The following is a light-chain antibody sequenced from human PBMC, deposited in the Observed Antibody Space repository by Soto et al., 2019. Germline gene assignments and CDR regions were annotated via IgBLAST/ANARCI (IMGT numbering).Light chain of an antibody. V-gene: IGKV3-20*01. CDR3: QQYGSSPYT. Sequence: ENVLTQSPGTLSLSPGERATLSCRASQSVNSRYLAWYQQKPGQAPRLLIYLASNRATGIPDRFTGGGSGTDFTLTISRLEPEDFAVYYCQQYGSSPYTFGQGTRLEIK. J-gene: IGKJ2*01. CDR1: QSVNSRY. CDR2: LAS.